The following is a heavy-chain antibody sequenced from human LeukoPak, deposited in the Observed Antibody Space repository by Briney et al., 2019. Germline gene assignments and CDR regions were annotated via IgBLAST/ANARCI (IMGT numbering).Heavy chain of an antibody. Sequence: GGSLTLSCAASGFTFTSYWMHWVRQAPGKGMVWVSRINGDGSSTHYADSVKGRFTISRDNSKNTLYLQMNSLRAEDTAVYYCAKDLGWGYSNYASAFDPWGQGTLVTVSS. CDR2: INGDGSST. CDR1: GFTFTSYW. CDR3: AKDLGWGYSNYASAFDP. V-gene: IGHV3-74*01. D-gene: IGHD4-4*01. J-gene: IGHJ5*02.